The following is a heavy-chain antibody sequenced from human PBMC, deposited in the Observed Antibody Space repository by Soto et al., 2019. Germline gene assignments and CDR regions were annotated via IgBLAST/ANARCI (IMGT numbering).Heavy chain of an antibody. J-gene: IGHJ4*02. Sequence: SETLSLTCTVSGGSISSGDYYWSWIRQPPGKGLEWIGYIYYSGSTYYNPSLKSRVTISVDTSKNQFSLKLSSVTAADTAVYYCASSTVVTPSLFDYWGQGTLVTVSS. V-gene: IGHV4-30-4*01. D-gene: IGHD4-17*01. CDR2: IYYSGST. CDR3: ASSTVVTPSLFDY. CDR1: GGSISSGDYY.